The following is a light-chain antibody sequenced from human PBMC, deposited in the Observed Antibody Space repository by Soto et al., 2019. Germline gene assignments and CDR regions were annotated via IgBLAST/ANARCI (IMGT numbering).Light chain of an antibody. J-gene: IGKJ1*01. CDR3: PEYSNGWR. CDR2: DVS. Sequence: DIHMTQSPSSLSACVGDIFSITCRASQNISRWLAWYQQKPGKAPKLLIYDVSTLESGVPSRFSGSGSGTEFILTISSLQPDDFASFYCPEYSNGWRFGQGTKVDIK. V-gene: IGKV1-5*01. CDR1: QNISRW.